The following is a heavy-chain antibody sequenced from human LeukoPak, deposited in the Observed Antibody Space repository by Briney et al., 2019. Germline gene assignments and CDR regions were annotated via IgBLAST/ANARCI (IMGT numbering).Heavy chain of an antibody. CDR3: ARHLPEYSSSSYFDY. CDR2: IYYSGST. V-gene: IGHV4-59*01. Sequence: SETLSLTCTVSGGSISSYYWSWIRQPPGKGLEWIGYIYYSGSTNYNPSLKSRVTISVDTSKNQFSLKLSSVTAADTAVYYCARHLPEYSSSSYFDYWGQGTLVTVSS. D-gene: IGHD6-6*01. CDR1: GGSISSYY. J-gene: IGHJ4*02.